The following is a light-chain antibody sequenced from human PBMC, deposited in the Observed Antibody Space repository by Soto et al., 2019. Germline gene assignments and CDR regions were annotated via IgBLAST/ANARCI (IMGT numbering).Light chain of an antibody. Sequence: QSVLTQPRSVSGSPGQSVTISCTGTSSDVGGYNYVSWYQQHPGKAPKLMIYDVSKRPSGVPDRFSGSKSGNTASLPISGLQAEDEAAYYCSSYAGSYTYVFGTATKVTVL. V-gene: IGLV2-11*01. CDR2: DVS. CDR1: SSDVGGYNY. J-gene: IGLJ1*01. CDR3: SSYAGSYTYV.